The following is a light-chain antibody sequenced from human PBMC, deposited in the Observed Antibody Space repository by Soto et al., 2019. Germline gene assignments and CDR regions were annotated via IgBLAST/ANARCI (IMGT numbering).Light chain of an antibody. CDR1: QRVSSN. J-gene: IGKJ1*01. Sequence: IVMTQSPATLSVSPGERATLSFRASQRVSSNLAWYQQKPGQAPRLLIYAASTRATGIPARFSGSGSGTEFTLTISSLQSEDFAVYYCQQYNNWPVFGQGTKVDIK. CDR2: AAS. CDR3: QQYNNWPV. V-gene: IGKV3-15*01.